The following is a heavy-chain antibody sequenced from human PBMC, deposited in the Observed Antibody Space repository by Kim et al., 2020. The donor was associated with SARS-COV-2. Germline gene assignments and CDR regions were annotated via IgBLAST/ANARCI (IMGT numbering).Heavy chain of an antibody. J-gene: IGHJ2*01. CDR3: AREGRVAGTWHVAF. D-gene: IGHD2-15*01. Sequence: GGSLRLSCAASGFSFSNYGMRWVRQAPGKGLEWVSGISTDGGYTAYSDSVKFRFTSARYNTTNTLYLHSNRVEATDASFYECAREGRVAGTWHVAFWGR. CDR1: GFSFSNYG. V-gene: IGHV3-74*01. CDR2: ISTDGGYT.